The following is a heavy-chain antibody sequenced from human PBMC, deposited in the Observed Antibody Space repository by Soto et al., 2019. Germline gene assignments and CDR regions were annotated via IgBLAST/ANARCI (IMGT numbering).Heavy chain of an antibody. CDR3: TTDSADIVVVPATFGMDV. CDR1: GITFSNAW. D-gene: IGHD2-2*01. J-gene: IGHJ6*02. Sequence: PGGSLRLSCAASGITFSNAWMTWVRQAPGKGLGWVGRIKSITDGGTTDYAAPVKGRFTISRDDSKDTLYLQMNNLRTEDTAVYHCTTDSADIVVVPATFGMDVWGQGTTVTVSS. CDR2: IKSITDGGTT. V-gene: IGHV3-15*01.